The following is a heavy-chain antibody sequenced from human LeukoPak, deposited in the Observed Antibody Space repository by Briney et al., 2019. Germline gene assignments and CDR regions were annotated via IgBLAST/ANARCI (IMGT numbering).Heavy chain of an antibody. CDR1: GGSISSGGYS. Sequence: SETLSLTCAVSGGSISSGGYSWSWIRQPPGKGLEWIGYIYHSGSTYYNPSLKSRVTISVDRSKNQFSLKLSSVTAADTAVYYCARGSYVDYETDAFHIWGQGAMVTDSS. CDR3: ARGSYVDYETDAFHI. D-gene: IGHD4-17*01. J-gene: IGHJ3*02. V-gene: IGHV4-30-2*01. CDR2: IYHSGST.